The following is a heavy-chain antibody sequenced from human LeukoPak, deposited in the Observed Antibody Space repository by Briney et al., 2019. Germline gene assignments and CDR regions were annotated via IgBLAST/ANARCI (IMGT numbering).Heavy chain of an antibody. CDR3: ARDPPHRFTMIEKDS. D-gene: IGHD3-22*01. J-gene: IGHJ4*02. Sequence: PGGSLRLSCTASGFSFTTYWMAWVRQAPGKGLEWVANINEDGRHKNYLDSVKGRFTISRDNTKNSVYLQMNSLRAEDTAVYYCARDPPHRFTMIEKDSWGQGIQVTVSS. CDR1: GFSFTTYW. CDR2: INEDGRHK. V-gene: IGHV3-7*01.